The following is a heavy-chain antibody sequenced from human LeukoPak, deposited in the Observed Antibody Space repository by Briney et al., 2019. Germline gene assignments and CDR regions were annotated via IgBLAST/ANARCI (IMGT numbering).Heavy chain of an antibody. V-gene: IGHV3-43*02. Sequence: GGSLRLSCAASGFTFDDYAMHWVRQAPGKGLELVSLISGDGTRTYYADSVKGRFTISRDNSKNSLYLQMNSLRTADTALYYCAKVPDYGDFIFDYWGQGTLVTVSS. CDR1: GFTFDDYA. CDR3: AKVPDYGDFIFDY. CDR2: ISGDGTRT. D-gene: IGHD4-17*01. J-gene: IGHJ4*02.